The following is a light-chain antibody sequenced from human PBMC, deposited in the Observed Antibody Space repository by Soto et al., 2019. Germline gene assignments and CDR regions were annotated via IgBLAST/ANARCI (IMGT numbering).Light chain of an antibody. CDR2: AAS. CDR3: QQSYITPLT. CDR1: QTISSF. J-gene: IGKJ4*01. Sequence: DIQMTQSPSSLSASVGDRVTITCRASQTISSFLNWYQQKPGKAPELLISAASSLQSGVPSRFSGSGSGTDFTLTIGSLQPEDFATYYCQQSYITPLTFGGGTKVDIK. V-gene: IGKV1-39*01.